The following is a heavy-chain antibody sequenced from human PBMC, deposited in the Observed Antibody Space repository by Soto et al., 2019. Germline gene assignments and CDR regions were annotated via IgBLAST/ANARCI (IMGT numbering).Heavy chain of an antibody. V-gene: IGHV3-33*01. D-gene: IGHD3-22*01. CDR2: IWYDGSNK. Sequence: QVQLVESGGGVVQPGRSQRLSCAASGFTFSSYGMHWVRQAPGKGLEWVAVIWYDGSNKYYADSVKGRFTISRDNSKNTLYLQMNSLRAEDTAVYYCAREGGSGYYKGWYFDYWGQGTLVTVSS. CDR1: GFTFSSYG. J-gene: IGHJ4*02. CDR3: AREGGSGYYKGWYFDY.